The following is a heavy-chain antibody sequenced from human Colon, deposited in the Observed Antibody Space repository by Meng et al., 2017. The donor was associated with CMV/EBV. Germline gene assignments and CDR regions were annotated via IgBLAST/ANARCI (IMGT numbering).Heavy chain of an antibody. CDR3: ARDPSLITISGVVTYGMDV. CDR2: ISSGGQTI. D-gene: IGHD3-3*01. J-gene: IGHJ6*02. Sequence: GESLKISCSASGLTFRSYEMNWVRQAPGKGLEWVSYISSGGQTIHYADSVKGRFTISRDNTNNSLYLQMSSLRADDTAVYYCARDPSLITISGVVTYGMDVWGPGTTVTVSS. V-gene: IGHV3-48*03. CDR1: GLTFRSYE.